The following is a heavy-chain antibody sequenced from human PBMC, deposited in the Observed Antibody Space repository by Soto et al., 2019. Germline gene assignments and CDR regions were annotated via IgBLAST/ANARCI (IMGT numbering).Heavy chain of an antibody. CDR2: INSDGSSI. V-gene: IGHV3-74*01. J-gene: IGHJ4*02. CDR3: ARETGYSSGWRQDY. CDR1: GFTFSSYW. Sequence: EVQLVESGGGLVQPGGSLRLSCAASGFTFSSYWMHWVRQAPGKGLVWVSRINSDGSSISYADSVKGRFTISRDNAKNTLYLQMNSLRVEDTAEYYCARETGYSSGWRQDYWGQGTLVAVSS. D-gene: IGHD6-19*01.